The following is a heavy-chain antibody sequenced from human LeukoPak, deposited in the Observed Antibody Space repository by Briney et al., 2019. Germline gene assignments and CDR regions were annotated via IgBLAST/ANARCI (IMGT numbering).Heavy chain of an antibody. CDR3: AKDLRVGTVTTIGFDY. CDR1: GFTFSSYA. V-gene: IGHV3-23*01. CDR2: ISGSGGST. J-gene: IGHJ4*02. Sequence: GGSLRLSCAASGFTFSSYAMSWVRQAPGKGLEWVSAISGSGGSTYYADSVKGRFTISRDNSKNTLYLQMNSLRAEDTAVYYCAKDLRVGTVTTIGFDYWGQGTLVTVSS. D-gene: IGHD4-17*01.